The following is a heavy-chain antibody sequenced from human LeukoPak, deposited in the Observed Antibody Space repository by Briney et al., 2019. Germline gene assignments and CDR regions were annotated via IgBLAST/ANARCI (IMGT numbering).Heavy chain of an antibody. J-gene: IGHJ6*03. V-gene: IGHV3-48*03. Sequence: GGSLRLSCAASKFTFSSYEMNWVRQAPGKGLEWLSYISTSGTTIYYADSVKGRFTISRDNAKNSLHLHMNSLRAEDTAVYYCAELGITMIGGVWGKGTTVTISS. D-gene: IGHD3-10*02. CDR3: AELGITMIGGV. CDR2: ISTSGTTI. CDR1: KFTFSSYE.